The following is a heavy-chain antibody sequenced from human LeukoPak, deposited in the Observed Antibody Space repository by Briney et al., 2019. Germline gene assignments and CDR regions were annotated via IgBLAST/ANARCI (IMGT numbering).Heavy chain of an antibody. CDR3: ARCCSSWYIVRAFDI. D-gene: IGHD6-13*01. Sequence: GESLKISCKGSGYSFTSYWIGWVRQMPGKGLEWMGIIYPGDSDTRYSPSFQGQVTISADKSISTAYLQWSSLKASDTAMYYCARCCSSWYIVRAFDIWGQGTMVTVSS. CDR1: GYSFTSYW. J-gene: IGHJ3*02. V-gene: IGHV5-51*01. CDR2: IYPGDSDT.